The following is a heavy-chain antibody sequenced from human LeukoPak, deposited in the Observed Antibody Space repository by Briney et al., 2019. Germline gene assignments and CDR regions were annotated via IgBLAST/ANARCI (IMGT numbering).Heavy chain of an antibody. CDR1: GYSFTGYY. J-gene: IGHJ4*02. V-gene: IGHV1-2*02. Sequence: ASVKVSCKASGYSFTGYYLHWVRQAPGQGLEWMGWINPNSGGTNYAQKSQGRVTMTRDTSISTAYMELSRLRSDDTAVYYCARIGSSGYHHFDYWGQGTLVTVSS. CDR3: ARIGSSGYHHFDY. CDR2: INPNSGGT. D-gene: IGHD3-22*01.